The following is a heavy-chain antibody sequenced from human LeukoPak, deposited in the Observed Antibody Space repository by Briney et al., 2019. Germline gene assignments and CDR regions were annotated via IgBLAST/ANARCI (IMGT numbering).Heavy chain of an antibody. CDR3: AGGGSRRTLFDY. Sequence: PGGSLRLPCAASGFTVSSNYMSWVRQAPGKGLEWVSVIYSGGSTYYADSVKGRFTISRDSSKNTLSLQMNSLRAEDTAVYYCAGGGSRRTLFDYWGQGTLVTVSS. CDR2: IYSGGST. V-gene: IGHV3-66*01. J-gene: IGHJ4*02. D-gene: IGHD1-26*01. CDR1: GFTVSSNY.